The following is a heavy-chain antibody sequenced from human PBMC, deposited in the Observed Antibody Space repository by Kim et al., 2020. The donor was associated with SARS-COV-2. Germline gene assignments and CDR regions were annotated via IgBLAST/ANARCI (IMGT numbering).Heavy chain of an antibody. Sequence: EINHSGSTNYNPSLKSRVTISVDTSKNQFSLKLSSVTAADTAVYYCARGRYWGQGTLVTVSS. CDR3: ARGRY. V-gene: IGHV4-34*01. J-gene: IGHJ4*02. CDR2: INHSGST.